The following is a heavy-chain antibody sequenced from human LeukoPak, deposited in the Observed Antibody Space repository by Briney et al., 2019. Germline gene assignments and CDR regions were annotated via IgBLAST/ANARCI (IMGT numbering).Heavy chain of an antibody. V-gene: IGHV4-34*01. CDR2: INHSGGT. J-gene: IGHJ5*02. Sequence: SETLSLTCAVYGGSFSGYYWSWIRQPPGKGLEWIGEINHSGGTNYNPSLKSRVTISVDTSKNQFSLKLSSVTAADTAVYYCASAFGPTGHNWFDPWGQGTLVTVSS. CDR1: GGSFSGYY. D-gene: IGHD3/OR15-3a*01. CDR3: ASAFGPTGHNWFDP.